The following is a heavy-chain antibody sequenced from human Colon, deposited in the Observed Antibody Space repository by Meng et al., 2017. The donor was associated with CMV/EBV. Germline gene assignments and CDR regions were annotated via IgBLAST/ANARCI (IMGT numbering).Heavy chain of an antibody. V-gene: IGHV3-74*03. CDR1: GSTPSTFG. D-gene: IGHD3-10*01. CDR2: VHSSGSME. CDR3: VMLPPGF. J-gene: IGHJ4*02. Sequence: EVQMPEFGGSWMPPGGSLRISCSVSGSTPSTFGLDWVGQVAGKGPVWGYGVHSSGSMETYEDSVKGRFTTSRDNTKNTFYLQMNSLRDEDKAVYYCVMLPPGFWGQGTLVTVSS.